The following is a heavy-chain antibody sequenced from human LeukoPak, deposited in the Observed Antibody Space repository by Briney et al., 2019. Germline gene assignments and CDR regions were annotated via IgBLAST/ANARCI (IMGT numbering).Heavy chain of an antibody. Sequence: SETLSLTCTVSGGSISSSSYYWGWIRQPPGKGLEWIGSIYYSGSTYYNPSLKSRVTISVDTSKNHFSLKLSSVTAADTAVYYCARSGSGYLRYYFDYWGQGTLVTVSS. CDR2: IYYSGST. CDR3: ARSGSGYLRYYFDY. CDR1: GGSISSSSYY. D-gene: IGHD5-12*01. J-gene: IGHJ4*02. V-gene: IGHV4-39*07.